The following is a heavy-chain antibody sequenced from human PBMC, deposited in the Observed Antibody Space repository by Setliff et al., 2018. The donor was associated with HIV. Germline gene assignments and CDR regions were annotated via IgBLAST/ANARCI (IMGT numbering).Heavy chain of an antibody. CDR3: ARGRHFDSSGTSNY. Sequence: GASVKVSCKVSGGIFDSYAINWVRQAPGQGLEWMGGIIPILDVPNYAQKFKGRVTITADKSTSTVHMELSSLRSEDTAVYYCARGRHFDSSGTSNYWGQGTLVTVSS. D-gene: IGHD3-22*01. J-gene: IGHJ4*02. CDR2: IIPILDVP. CDR1: GGIFDSYA. V-gene: IGHV1-69*10.